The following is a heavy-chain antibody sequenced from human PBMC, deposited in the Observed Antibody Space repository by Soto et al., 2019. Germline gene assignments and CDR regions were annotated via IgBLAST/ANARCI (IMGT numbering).Heavy chain of an antibody. CDR1: GYTFSTHD. Sequence: QVQLVQSGAEVRKPGASVRVSCKASGYTFSTHDINWVRQAPGQGLEWMGWMNFNSGNTGYAQKSQGRVTMTRDTSISTAYMELSSLSSEDTAVYYCAVAVVPTSIHYYYYMDVWGKGATVTVSS. J-gene: IGHJ6*03. V-gene: IGHV1-8*01. CDR3: AVAVVPTSIHYYYYMDV. CDR2: MNFNSGNT. D-gene: IGHD2-2*01.